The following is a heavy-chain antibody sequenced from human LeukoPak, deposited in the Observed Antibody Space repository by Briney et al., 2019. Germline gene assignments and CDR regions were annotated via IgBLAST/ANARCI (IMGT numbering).Heavy chain of an antibody. J-gene: IGHJ4*02. CDR2: ISSSSSSYI. CDR3: AKDERNWNYNLASQTYD. CDR1: GFTFSSYS. V-gene: IGHV3-21*04. Sequence: GGSLRLSCAASGFTFSSYSMNWVRQAPGKGLEWVSSISSSSSSYIYYADSVKGRFTISRDNAKNSLYLQMNSLRAEDTAVYYCAKDERNWNYNLASQTYDWGQGTLVTVSS. D-gene: IGHD1-7*01.